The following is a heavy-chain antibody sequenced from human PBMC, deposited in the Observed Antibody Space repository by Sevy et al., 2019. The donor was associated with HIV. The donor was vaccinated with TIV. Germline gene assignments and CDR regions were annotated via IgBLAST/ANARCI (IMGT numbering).Heavy chain of an antibody. V-gene: IGHV3-30*04. CDR2: ISHDGRNNK. J-gene: IGHJ4*02. D-gene: IGHD3-10*01. CDR1: GFTFSEYG. CDR3: ARDRGEILSSAFNY. Sequence: GGSLRLSCAASGFTFSEYGMHWVRQAPGKGLEWVAVISHDGRNNKYNADSVKGRFTISGDNSKNTLYLQMNSLRAEDTALYYCARDRGEILSSAFNYRGQGTLVTVSS.